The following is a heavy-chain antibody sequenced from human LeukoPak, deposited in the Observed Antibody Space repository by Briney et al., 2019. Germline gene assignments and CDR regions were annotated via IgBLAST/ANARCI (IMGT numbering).Heavy chain of an antibody. Sequence: SETLSLTCAVSGGSISSYYWTRIRQPPGKGLEWVGYIQNSAIYRAKIKSSPSLQSRVSLSIDTSKNQVSLTVNSVTAADTAVYYCARLSSTLYYSMDVWGPGTAVTVSS. J-gene: IGHJ6*02. V-gene: IGHV4-59*08. CDR3: ARLSSTLYYSMDV. D-gene: IGHD6-6*01. CDR1: GGSISSYY. CDR2: IQNSAIYRAKI.